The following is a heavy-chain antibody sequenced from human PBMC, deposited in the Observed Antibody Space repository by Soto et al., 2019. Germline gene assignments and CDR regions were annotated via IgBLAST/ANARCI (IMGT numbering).Heavy chain of an antibody. CDR1: GGSISVYY. CDR3: ARGVGSSPPRY. D-gene: IGHD3-9*01. CDR2: VYDNGRP. Sequence: LETLSLTCTISGGSISVYYWSWIRRSPRQGLEWIGYVYDNGRPYYSPSLKSRVTISADTSKNQISLKLTSATAADTAVYYCARGVGSSPPRYWGRGTLVTVSS. V-gene: IGHV4-59*01. J-gene: IGHJ4*02.